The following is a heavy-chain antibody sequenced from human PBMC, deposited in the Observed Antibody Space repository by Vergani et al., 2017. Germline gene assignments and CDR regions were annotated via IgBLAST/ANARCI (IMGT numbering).Heavy chain of an antibody. V-gene: IGHV5-51*03. CDR3: ARLYGRDSSGSKSFDY. CDR2: IHPADSDT. CDR1: GYSFTSYW. Sequence: EVQLVQSGAEVKKPGESLKISCKGSGYSFTSYWIGWVRQMPGKGLEWMGIIHPADSDTRYSPSFQGQVTISVDKSIRNAYLQRSSLRASDSAMYYCARLYGRDSSGSKSFDYWGQGTLVTLSS. D-gene: IGHD3-22*01. J-gene: IGHJ4*02.